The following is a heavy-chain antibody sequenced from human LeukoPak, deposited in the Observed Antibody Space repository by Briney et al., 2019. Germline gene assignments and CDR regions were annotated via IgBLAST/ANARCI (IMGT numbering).Heavy chain of an antibody. J-gene: IGHJ4*02. D-gene: IGHD5-24*01. Sequence: TGGSLRLSCSASGFAFRNYGMAWVRQAPGKGLDFVSAVNAKGDVTFYADSVKGRFTMSRDNSKNTLYPQMNSLRAEDTAVYYCAKEKGDGLPFDYWGQGTLITVSS. CDR3: AKEKGDGLPFDY. V-gene: IGHV3-23*01. CDR1: GFAFRNYG. CDR2: VNAKGDVT.